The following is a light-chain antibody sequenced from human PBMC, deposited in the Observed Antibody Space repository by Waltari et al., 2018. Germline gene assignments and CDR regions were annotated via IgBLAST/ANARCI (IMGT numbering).Light chain of an antibody. V-gene: IGKV2-28*01. CDR1: QSLLHSSGNTY. J-gene: IGKJ1*01. Sequence: DIVMTQSPLFLPVTPGEPASISCRSSQSLLHSSGNTYLYWYLQNPEQSPQTLIYMYTXRXXGXPXXXSGXXSXTXFXXXXXXVEAEDVGIYYCMQARQTPWTFGQGTRVEIK. CDR2: MYT. CDR3: MQARQTPWT.